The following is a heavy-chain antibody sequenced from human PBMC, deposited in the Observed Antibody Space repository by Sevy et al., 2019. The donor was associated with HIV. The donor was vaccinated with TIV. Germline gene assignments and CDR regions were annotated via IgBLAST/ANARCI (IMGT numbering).Heavy chain of an antibody. CDR2: ISFDGSKH. CDR3: AKPLPKYSYYYGMDV. D-gene: IGHD2-21*01. CDR1: GLTFGEYA. Sequence: GGSLRLSCGVSGLTFGEYAMHWVRQAPGKGLEWVALISFDGSKHYYADSVGGRFTISRDNSKNTLYLQMNGLRAEDTAVYYCAKPLPKYSYYYGMDVWDQGTTVTVSS. J-gene: IGHJ6*02. V-gene: IGHV3-30*18.